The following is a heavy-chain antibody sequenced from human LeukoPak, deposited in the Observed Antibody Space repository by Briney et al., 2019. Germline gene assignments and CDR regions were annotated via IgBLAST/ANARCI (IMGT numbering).Heavy chain of an antibody. J-gene: IGHJ4*02. CDR1: GYSISTGYY. Sequence: SETLSLTCTVSGYSISTGYYWGWIRQPPGKGLEWIGSIYHSGTTYYSPSLKSRVTISVDTSKNQFSLKLSSVTAADTAVYYCARNYPHFHYYDSSGYSPTEYYFDYWGQGTLVTVSS. CDR3: ARNYPHFHYYDSSGYSPTEYYFDY. D-gene: IGHD3-22*01. V-gene: IGHV4-38-2*02. CDR2: IYHSGTT.